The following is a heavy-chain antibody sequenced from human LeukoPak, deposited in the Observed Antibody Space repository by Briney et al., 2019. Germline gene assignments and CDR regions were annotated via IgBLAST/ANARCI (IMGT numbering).Heavy chain of an antibody. CDR3: VRGPGVEDY. CDR2: IKPDGSET. V-gene: IGHV3-7*03. D-gene: IGHD3-10*01. Sequence: PGGSLRLSCAASGFIFSTNWMSWFRQAPGKGLEWVAHIKPDGSETYYVDSVKGRFTISRDNAKNSLYLQMNSLRVGDTAVYYCVRGPGVEDYWGQGTVVTVSS. CDR1: GFIFSTNW. J-gene: IGHJ4*02.